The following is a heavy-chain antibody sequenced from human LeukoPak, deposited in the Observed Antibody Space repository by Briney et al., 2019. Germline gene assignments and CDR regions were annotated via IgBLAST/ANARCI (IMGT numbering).Heavy chain of an antibody. Sequence: SQTLSLTCAVPGGSISSGGYSWSWLRQPPGKGLEWIGYIYHSGSTYYNPPLKSRVTISVDRSKNQFSLKLSSVTAADTAVYYCARTRGYQEPDAFDIWGQGTMVTVSS. V-gene: IGHV4-30-2*01. CDR3: ARTRGYQEPDAFDI. D-gene: IGHD3-22*01. CDR1: GGSISSGGYS. J-gene: IGHJ3*02. CDR2: IYHSGST.